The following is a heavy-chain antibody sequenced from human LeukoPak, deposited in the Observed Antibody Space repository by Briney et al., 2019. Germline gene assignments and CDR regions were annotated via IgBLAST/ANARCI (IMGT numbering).Heavy chain of an antibody. D-gene: IGHD3-22*01. V-gene: IGHV3-74*01. CDR2: INSDGTIT. CDR3: VNPGLHYDSSAGD. CDR1: GFTFSSSW. J-gene: IGHJ4*02. Sequence: GGSLRLSCVASGFTFSSSWMHWVRQAPGKGLVWVSHINSDGTITNYADSVNGRFTISRDNAKNTVYMQMNSLRVEDTAVYYCVNPGLHYDSSAGDRGQGTLVTVSS.